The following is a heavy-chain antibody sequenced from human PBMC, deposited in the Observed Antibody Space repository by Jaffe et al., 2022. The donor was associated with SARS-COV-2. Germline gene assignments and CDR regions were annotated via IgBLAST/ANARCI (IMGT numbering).Heavy chain of an antibody. D-gene: IGHD2-15*01. Sequence: QVQLVQSGAEVKKPGASVKVSCKASGYTFTSYGISWVRQAPGQGLEWMGWISAYNGNTNYAQKLQGRVTMTTDTSTSTAYMELRSLRSDDTAVYYCARDWEYCSGGSCPSVFQHWGQGTLVTVSS. CDR3: ARDWEYCSGGSCPSVFQH. J-gene: IGHJ1*01. CDR1: GYTFTSYG. CDR2: ISAYNGNT. V-gene: IGHV1-18*01.